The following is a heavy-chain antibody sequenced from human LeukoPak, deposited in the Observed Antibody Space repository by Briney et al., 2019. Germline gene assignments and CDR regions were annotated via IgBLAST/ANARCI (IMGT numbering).Heavy chain of an antibody. CDR2: ISGSGDST. Sequence: GGSLRLACAVSGFTFSNYGMSWVRQASGKGLEWVSVISGSGDSTYYADSVKGRFTISRDTSNNTLYLQMKSLRAEDTAVYYCAKDIYTIDAFDIWGQGTMVTVSS. CDR1: GFTFSNYG. D-gene: IGHD3-16*01. V-gene: IGHV3-23*01. J-gene: IGHJ3*02. CDR3: AKDIYTIDAFDI.